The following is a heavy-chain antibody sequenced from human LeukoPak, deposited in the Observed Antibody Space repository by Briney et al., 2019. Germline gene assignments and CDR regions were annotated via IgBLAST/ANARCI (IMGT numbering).Heavy chain of an antibody. CDR1: GFTFWGYA. Sequence: PGGSLRLSCAASGFTFWGYAMNWVRQAPGKGLEWVSSISGSGDSTYYADSVKGRFAISSDNSKNTVYLQMNSLRAEDTAVYYCAEERDGTRSPFDYWGQGTLVTVSS. CDR2: ISGSGDST. D-gene: IGHD5-24*01. J-gene: IGHJ4*02. V-gene: IGHV3-23*01. CDR3: AEERDGTRSPFDY.